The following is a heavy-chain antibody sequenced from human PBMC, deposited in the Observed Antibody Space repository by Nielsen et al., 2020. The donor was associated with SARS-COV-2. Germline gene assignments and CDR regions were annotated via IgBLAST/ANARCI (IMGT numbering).Heavy chain of an antibody. CDR1: GYTFTSYA. Sequence: ASVKVSCKASGYTFTSYAMNWVRQAPGQGLEWMGWINTNTGNPTYAQGFTGRFVFSLDTSVSTAYLQISGLKAEDTAVYYCAREGRDSSSWSPFRFDPWGQGTLVTVSS. CDR2: INTNTGNP. J-gene: IGHJ5*02. CDR3: AREGRDSSSWSPFRFDP. V-gene: IGHV7-4-1*02. D-gene: IGHD6-13*01.